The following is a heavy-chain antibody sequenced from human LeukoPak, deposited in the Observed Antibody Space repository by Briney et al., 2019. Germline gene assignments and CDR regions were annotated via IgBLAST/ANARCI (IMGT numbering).Heavy chain of an antibody. CDR2: IYYSGST. CDR1: GGSISSYY. J-gene: IGHJ6*02. CDR3: ARGGSGSGWSSYYYGMDV. D-gene: IGHD6-19*01. V-gene: IGHV4-59*01. Sequence: KPSETLSLTCTVSGGSISSYYWSWIRQPPGKGLEWIGYIYYSGSTNYNPSLKSRVTISVDTSKNQFSLKLSSVTAADTAVYYCARGGSGSGWSSYYYGMDVWGQGTTVTVSS.